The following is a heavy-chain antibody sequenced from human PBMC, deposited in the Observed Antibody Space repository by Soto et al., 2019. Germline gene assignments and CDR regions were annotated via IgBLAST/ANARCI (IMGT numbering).Heavy chain of an antibody. J-gene: IGHJ3*02. CDR2: IIRIFGTA. Sequence: SVKVSCKASGGTFSSYAISWLRQAPGQGLEWMGGIIRIFGTANYAQKFQGRVTITADKSTSTAYMELSSLRSEDTALYYCATGSLMSTCGGVNSLGAFDIWGQGTMVTVSS. D-gene: IGHD3-16*01. V-gene: IGHV1-69*06. CDR1: GGTFSSYA. CDR3: ATGSLMSTCGGVNSLGAFDI.